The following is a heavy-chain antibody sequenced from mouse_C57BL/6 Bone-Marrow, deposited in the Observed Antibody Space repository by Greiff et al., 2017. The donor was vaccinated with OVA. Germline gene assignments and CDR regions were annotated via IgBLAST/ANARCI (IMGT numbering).Heavy chain of an antibody. Sequence: QVQLQQSGAELVKPGASVKLSCKASGYTFTSYWMHWVKQRPGQGLEWIGMIHPNSGSTNYNEKFKSKATLTVDKSSSTAYMQLSSLTSEDSAVYYCARWGTYYSNYEGAWFAYWGQGTLVTVSA. CDR1: GYTFTSYW. CDR3: ARWGTYYSNYEGAWFAY. J-gene: IGHJ3*01. CDR2: IHPNSGST. D-gene: IGHD2-5*01. V-gene: IGHV1-64*01.